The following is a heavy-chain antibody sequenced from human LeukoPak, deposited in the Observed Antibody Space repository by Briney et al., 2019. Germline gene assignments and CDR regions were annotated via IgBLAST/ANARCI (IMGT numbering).Heavy chain of an antibody. V-gene: IGHV4-59*01. Sequence: PSETLSLTCTVSGGSINSYYWSWIRQPPGKGLEWIGYIYYSGSTNYNPSLKSRVTISVDTSKNQFSLKLSSMTAADTAVYYCARGLAAAGTSYFDYWGQGTLVTVSS. CDR2: IYYSGST. D-gene: IGHD6-13*01. CDR3: ARGLAAAGTSYFDY. CDR1: GGSINSYY. J-gene: IGHJ4*02.